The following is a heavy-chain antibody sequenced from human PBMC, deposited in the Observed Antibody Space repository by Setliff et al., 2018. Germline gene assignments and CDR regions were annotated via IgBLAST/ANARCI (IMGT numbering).Heavy chain of an antibody. CDR3: ASCRYQVPYDY. J-gene: IGHJ4*02. CDR2: IYYSGST. CDR1: GGSISSGGYY. D-gene: IGHD2-2*01. Sequence: SETLSLTCTVSGGSISSGGYYWSWIRQHPGKGLEWIGYIYYSGSTYYNPSLKSRVTISVDTSKNQFSLRLRPVTAADTAVYFCASCRYQVPYDYWGQGILVTVSS. V-gene: IGHV4-31*03.